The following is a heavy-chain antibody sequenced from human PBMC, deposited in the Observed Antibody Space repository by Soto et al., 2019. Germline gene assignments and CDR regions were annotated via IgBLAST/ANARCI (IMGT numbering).Heavy chain of an antibody. CDR2: ITVYNGHT. D-gene: IGHD5-12*01. CDR1: GYIFTNHG. Sequence: QVQLVQAGAEVKKPGASVKVSCKASGYIFTNHGITWVRQAPGQGLEWMGWITVYNGHTNYAQKFQGRVTMTTDTSTSTAYMKLRSLRSEDTAVYYCARDVDIVTTIYNDYGLEVWGQATTVTVSS. V-gene: IGHV1-18*01. J-gene: IGHJ6*02. CDR3: ARDVDIVTTIYNDYGLEV.